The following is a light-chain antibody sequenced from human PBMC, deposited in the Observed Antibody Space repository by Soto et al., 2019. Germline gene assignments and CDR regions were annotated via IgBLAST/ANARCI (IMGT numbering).Light chain of an antibody. J-gene: IGLJ2*01. CDR3: QSYDGSLSGYVV. Sequence: QSVLTQPPSVSGAPGQRVTISCTGSRSNIGAGYDVHWYQQLPGTAPKLLIYGNSNRPSGVPDRFSGSKSGTSASLAITGLQAEDEADYYCQSYDGSLSGYVVFGGGTQLTVL. V-gene: IGLV1-40*01. CDR2: GNS. CDR1: RSNIGAGYD.